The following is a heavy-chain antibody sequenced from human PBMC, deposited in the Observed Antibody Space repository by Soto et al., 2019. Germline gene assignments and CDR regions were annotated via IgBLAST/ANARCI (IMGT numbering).Heavy chain of an antibody. CDR3: ARGRYSTTWNAGFHP. CDR2: ISYDGRNE. Sequence: GGSLRLSCAAFGFTFSTYAMHWVRQAPGKGLEWVAVISYDGRNEFYADSVKGRFSIFRDNSKNTLSLQMNSLRKEDTAVYYCARGRYSTTWNAGFHPWGQGALVTVSS. D-gene: IGHD1-1*01. CDR1: GFTFSTYA. V-gene: IGHV3-30*04. J-gene: IGHJ5*02.